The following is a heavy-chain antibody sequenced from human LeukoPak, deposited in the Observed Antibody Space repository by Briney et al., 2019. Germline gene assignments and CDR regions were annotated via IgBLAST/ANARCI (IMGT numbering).Heavy chain of an antibody. CDR3: ARVSVAGTGPDY. J-gene: IGHJ4*02. Sequence: SETLSLTCTVSGGAVSSSNYYWSWIRQSPGRGLAWVGFFSYNAHSDYNPPLKSRVTISIDTSRNQFSLRLTSVTAADTAIYYCARVSVAGTGPDYWGQGTLVTVSS. D-gene: IGHD6-19*01. V-gene: IGHV4-61*01. CDR2: FSYNAHS. CDR1: GGAVSSSNYY.